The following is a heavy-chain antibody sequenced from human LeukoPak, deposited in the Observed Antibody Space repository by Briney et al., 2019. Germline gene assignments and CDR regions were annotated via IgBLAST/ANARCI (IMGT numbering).Heavy chain of an antibody. CDR3: ARMPIAVARQIDS. J-gene: IGHJ4*02. Sequence: SGPTLVNPTQTLTLTCTFSGFSLSTSGMRVSWIRQPPGKALEWLPRLDWDDDKFHSTSLKTRLPIPKDTSKNPVALTMTTLDPVHTAPYYCARMPIAVARQIDSWGQGTLVTVSS. CDR2: LDWDDDK. D-gene: IGHD6-19*01. CDR1: GFSLSTSGMR. V-gene: IGHV2-70*04.